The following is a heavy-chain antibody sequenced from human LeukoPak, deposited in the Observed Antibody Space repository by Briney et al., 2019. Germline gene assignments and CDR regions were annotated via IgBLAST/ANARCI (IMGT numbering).Heavy chain of an antibody. CDR3: AREDAAWFGESQYYFDY. Sequence: GGSLRLSCAASGFTFSSYWMCWVRQAPGKGLEWVANIKQDGSEKYYVDSVKGRFTISRDNAKNSLYLQMNGLRAEDTAVYYCAREDAAWFGESQYYFDYWGQGTLVTVSS. D-gene: IGHD3-10*01. CDR1: GFTFSSYW. V-gene: IGHV3-7*01. J-gene: IGHJ4*02. CDR2: IKQDGSEK.